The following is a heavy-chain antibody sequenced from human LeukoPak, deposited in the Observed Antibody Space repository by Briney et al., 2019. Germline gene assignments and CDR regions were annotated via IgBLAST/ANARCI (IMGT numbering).Heavy chain of an antibody. Sequence: ASVKVSCKASGYTFTSYAMNWVRQAPGQGLEWMGWINTNTGNPTYAQGFTGRFVFSLDTSVSTAYLQISSLKAEDTAVYYCARDLTSGLAEQQLVRGENAFDIWGQGTMVTVSS. CDR1: GYTFTSYA. D-gene: IGHD6-13*01. CDR3: ARDLTSGLAEQQLVRGENAFDI. CDR2: INTNTGNP. J-gene: IGHJ3*02. V-gene: IGHV7-4-1*02.